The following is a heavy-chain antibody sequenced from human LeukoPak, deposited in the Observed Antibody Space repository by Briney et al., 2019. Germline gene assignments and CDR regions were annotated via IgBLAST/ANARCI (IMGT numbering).Heavy chain of an antibody. CDR2: MIAIFGKA. CDR1: GGTFISYA. J-gene: IGHJ4*02. CDR3: ARARDIVVVVAAPYDY. D-gene: IGHD2-15*01. V-gene: IGHV1-69*01. Sequence: SXKVSCKASGGTFISYAISWVRQAPGQGLEWRGGMIAIFGKANNAQKYQGRETITAEESTRTDYMEMRSLRSEDTAVYYCARARDIVVVVAAPYDYWGQGTLVTVSS.